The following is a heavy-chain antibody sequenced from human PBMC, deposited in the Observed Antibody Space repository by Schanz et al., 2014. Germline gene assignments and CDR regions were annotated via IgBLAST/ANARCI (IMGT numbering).Heavy chain of an antibody. CDR1: GFTFSTHA. V-gene: IGHV3-23*01. Sequence: EVQLLESGGGLVQPGGSLRLSCAASGFTFSTHAMSWVRQAPGKGLEWVSSISGDHRNTFYADSVKGRFTISRDNSKNTLYLQMNSLRAEDTAVYYCARGGPAYYFDDWGQGTLVTVSS. J-gene: IGHJ4*02. CDR2: ISGDHRNT. CDR3: ARGGPAYYFDD.